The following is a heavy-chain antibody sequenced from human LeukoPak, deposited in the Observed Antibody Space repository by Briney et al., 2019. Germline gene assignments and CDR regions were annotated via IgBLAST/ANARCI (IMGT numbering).Heavy chain of an antibody. CDR1: GFTFSSYG. V-gene: IGHV3-30*18. CDR2: ISYDGSNK. CDR3: AKVRISSGWSDY. J-gene: IGHJ4*02. D-gene: IGHD6-19*01. Sequence: PGGSLRLSCAASGFTFSSYGMHWVRQAPGKGLEWVAVISYDGSNKYYADSVKGRFTISRDNSKNTLYLQMNSLRAEDTAVYYCAKVRISSGWSDYWGRGTLVNVSS.